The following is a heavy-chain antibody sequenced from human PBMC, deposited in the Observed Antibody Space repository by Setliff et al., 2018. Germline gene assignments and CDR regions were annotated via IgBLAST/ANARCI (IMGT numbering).Heavy chain of an antibody. J-gene: IGHJ5*02. CDR3: ARVRYYYDSSGWFDP. V-gene: IGHV1-18*04. D-gene: IGHD3-22*01. CDR1: GYDFTSYS. CDR2: ISAYNGNT. Sequence: ASVKVSCKTSGYDFTSYSVTWVRQAPGQGLEWMGWISAYNGNTNYAQKIQGRVTMTTDTSTSTADMELRSLRSDDTAVCYCARVRYYYDSSGWFDPWGQGTLVTVSS.